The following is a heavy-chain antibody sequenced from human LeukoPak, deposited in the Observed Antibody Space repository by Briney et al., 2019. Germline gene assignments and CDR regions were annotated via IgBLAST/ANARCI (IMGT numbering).Heavy chain of an antibody. D-gene: IGHD5-24*01. V-gene: IGHV3-48*03. J-gene: IGHJ4*03. CDR3: ARGDGYNYWDF. CDR1: GFTFSSYE. CDR2: ISSSGSTI. Sequence: GGSLRLSCAASGFTFSSYEMNWVRQAPGKGLEWVSYISSSGSTIYYADSVKGRFTISRDNAKNSLYLQMNSLRAADTAVYYCARGDGYNYWDFWGQGTLVTVSS.